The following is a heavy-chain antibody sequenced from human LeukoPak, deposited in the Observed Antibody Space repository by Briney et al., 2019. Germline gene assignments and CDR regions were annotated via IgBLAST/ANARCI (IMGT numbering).Heavy chain of an antibody. J-gene: IGHJ6*02. D-gene: IGHD3-3*01. CDR3: VKGVINDLWSGYYRYYYYGMDV. V-gene: IGHV3-64D*06. CDR1: GFTFSTYP. Sequence: GGSLRLSCSASGFTFSTYPMHWVRQAPGKGLEYVSAISSDGGSTCYADSVKGGFTISRDNSKNTLFLQMSSLRAEDTAVFYCVKGVINDLWSGYYRYYYYGMDVWGQGTTVTVSS. CDR2: ISSDGGST.